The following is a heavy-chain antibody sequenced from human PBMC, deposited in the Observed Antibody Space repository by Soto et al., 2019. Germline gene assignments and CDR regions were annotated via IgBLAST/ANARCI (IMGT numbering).Heavy chain of an antibody. CDR3: ARDWGRDGYNFRTFDY. Sequence: QVQLVESGGGVVQPGRSLRLSCAASGFTFSSYAMHWVRQAPGKGLEWVAVISYDGSNKYYADSVKGRFTISRDNSKNTLYLQMNSLRAEDRAVYYCARDWGRDGYNFRTFDYWGQGTLVTVSS. CDR2: ISYDGSNK. CDR1: GFTFSSYA. V-gene: IGHV3-30-3*01. J-gene: IGHJ4*02. D-gene: IGHD5-12*01.